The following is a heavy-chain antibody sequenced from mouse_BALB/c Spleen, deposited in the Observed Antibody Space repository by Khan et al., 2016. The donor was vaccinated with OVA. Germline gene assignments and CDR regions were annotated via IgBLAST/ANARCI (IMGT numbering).Heavy chain of an antibody. CDR1: GYTFTDYA. D-gene: IGHD2-3*01. CDR2: ISTYSGNT. J-gene: IGHJ2*01. CDR3: ARHAYDGDYDY. V-gene: IGHV1S137*01. Sequence: QVRLQQSGPELVRPGVSVKISCKGSGYTFTDYAMYWVKQSHAKSLEWIGLISTYSGNTNYNQKFKGKATMTVDKSSSTAYMELARLTSEDSAISDCARHAYDGDYDYWGQGTTLTVSS.